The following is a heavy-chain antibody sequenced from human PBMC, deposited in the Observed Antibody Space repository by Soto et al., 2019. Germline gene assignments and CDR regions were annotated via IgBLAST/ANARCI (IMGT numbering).Heavy chain of an antibody. CDR2: IYYSGST. V-gene: IGHV4-59*01. CDR3: ARGGAYDFWSGYGYYYYYMDV. D-gene: IGHD3-3*01. CDR1: GGSISSYY. Sequence: SETLSLTCTVSGGSISSYYWGWIRQPPGKGLEWIGYIYYSGSTNYNPSLKSRVTISVDTSKNQFSLKLSSVTAADTAVYYCARGGAYDFWSGYGYYYYYMDVWGKGTTVTVSS. J-gene: IGHJ6*03.